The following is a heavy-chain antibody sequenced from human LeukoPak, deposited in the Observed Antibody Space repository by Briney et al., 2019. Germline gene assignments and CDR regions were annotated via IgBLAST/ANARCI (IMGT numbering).Heavy chain of an antibody. Sequence: SETLSLTCTVSGGSISSYYWSWLRQPAGKGLECLGVTYTTGSTNYNPSLKSRVTVSRDTSKNQFSLKLTSVTAADTAVYYCARGGHFFDVWGKGTTVTVSS. CDR3: ARGGHFFDV. CDR1: GGSISSYY. CDR2: TYTTGST. D-gene: IGHD3-16*01. J-gene: IGHJ6*03. V-gene: IGHV4-4*07.